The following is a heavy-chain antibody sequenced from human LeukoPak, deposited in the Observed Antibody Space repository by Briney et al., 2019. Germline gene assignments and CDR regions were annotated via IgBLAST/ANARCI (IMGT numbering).Heavy chain of an antibody. Sequence: GGSLRLSCAASGFTFSSYAMSWVRQAPGKGLEWVSAISNSGDWTYYADSVKGRFTISRDNSKNTLYLQMNSLIAEDTAVYYCGNNWNLDYWGQGTLVTVSS. CDR3: GNNWNLDY. CDR2: ISNSGDWT. CDR1: GFTFSSYA. D-gene: IGHD1-20*01. J-gene: IGHJ4*02. V-gene: IGHV3-23*01.